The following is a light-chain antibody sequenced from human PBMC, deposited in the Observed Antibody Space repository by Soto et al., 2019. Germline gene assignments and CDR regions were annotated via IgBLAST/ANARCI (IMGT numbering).Light chain of an antibody. CDR1: QSVSSSY. CDR3: LHRSNWPT. CDR2: AAS. Sequence: EIVLPQSPGTLSLSPGERATLSCRASQSVSSSYLAWYQQKPGQAPRLLIYAASSRATGIPDRFSGGGSGTDFTLTISSLEPEDSAVYYCLHRSNWPTFGQGTKVDTK. J-gene: IGKJ1*01. V-gene: IGKV3D-20*02.